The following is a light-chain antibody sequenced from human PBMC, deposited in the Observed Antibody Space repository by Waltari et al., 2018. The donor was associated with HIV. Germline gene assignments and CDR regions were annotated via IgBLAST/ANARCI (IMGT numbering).Light chain of an antibody. Sequence: DIHMTQSPSTLSASVGDRVTITCRASQRITSSLAWYQQKPGRAPKLLIYKASSLESGVPSRFSGSGSGTEFTLTISSLQPDDFATYYCQQYDSYLFTFGPGTKVDIK. CDR1: QRITSS. CDR2: KAS. J-gene: IGKJ3*01. V-gene: IGKV1-5*03. CDR3: QQYDSYLFT.